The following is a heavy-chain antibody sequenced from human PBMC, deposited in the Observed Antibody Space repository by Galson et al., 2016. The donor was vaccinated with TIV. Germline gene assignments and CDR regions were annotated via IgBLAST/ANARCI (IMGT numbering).Heavy chain of an antibody. Sequence: ETLSLTCTVSGGSINSDLYYWAWIRQPPGKGLERIATIYYTGSTYYNPSLKSRVSISMDTPKNQFSLKLSSVTAADTAVYYCARRTHYDSSGYSDAFDIWGQGTMVPVSS. V-gene: IGHV4-39*01. CDR1: GGSINSDLYY. CDR2: IYYTGST. D-gene: IGHD3-22*01. J-gene: IGHJ3*02. CDR3: ARRTHYDSSGYSDAFDI.